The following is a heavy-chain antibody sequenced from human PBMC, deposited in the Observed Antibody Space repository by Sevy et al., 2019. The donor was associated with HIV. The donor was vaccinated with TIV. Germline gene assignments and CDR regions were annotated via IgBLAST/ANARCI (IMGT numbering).Heavy chain of an antibody. J-gene: IGHJ4*02. V-gene: IGHV4-59*08. D-gene: IGHD1-26*01. CDR1: VGSITSLY. CDR2: IYYNGHI. Sequence: SETLSLTCTVSVGSITSLYWNWIRQPPGKGMKWIANIYYNGHINYNPSLKSRVTLSLDTSKNQFSLRLSSVTAADTAMYYCAGENAWGRGYSWGQGTLVTVSS. CDR3: AGENAWGRGYS.